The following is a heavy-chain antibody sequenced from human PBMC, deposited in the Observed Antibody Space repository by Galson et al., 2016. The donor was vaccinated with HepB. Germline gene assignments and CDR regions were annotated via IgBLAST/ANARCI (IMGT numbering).Heavy chain of an antibody. CDR2: ISWNSDSI. J-gene: IGHJ2*01. V-gene: IGHV3-9*01. CDR3: AKDIGAIRHWYFDL. Sequence: SLRLSCAASGFTFDDYAMHWVRQAPGKGLGWVSGISWNSDSIDYVDSVKGRFTISRDNAKNSLYLQMNSLRAEDTALYYCAKDIGAIRHWYFDLWGRGTLVTVSS. D-gene: IGHD2-2*02. CDR1: GFTFDDYA.